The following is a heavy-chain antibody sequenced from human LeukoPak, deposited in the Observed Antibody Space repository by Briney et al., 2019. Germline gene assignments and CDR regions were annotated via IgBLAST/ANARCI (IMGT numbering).Heavy chain of an antibody. CDR2: ISGDGGST. CDR3: ARKHLEGSSYYLPFDY. V-gene: IGHV3-43*02. J-gene: IGHJ4*02. D-gene: IGHD1-26*01. CDR1: GFTFDDYA. Sequence: PGGSLRLSCEASGFTFDDYAMHWVRQPPGKGLEWVSFISGDGGSTYYADSVKGRFTISRDNSKNSLYLQMNSLRPEDTALYYCARKHLEGSSYYLPFDYWGQGTLVTVSS.